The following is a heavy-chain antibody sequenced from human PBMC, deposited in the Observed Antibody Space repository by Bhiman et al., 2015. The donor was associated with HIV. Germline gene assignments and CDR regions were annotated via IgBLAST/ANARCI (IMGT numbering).Heavy chain of an antibody. V-gene: IGHV3-9*01. D-gene: IGHD2-2*01. CDR2: ISWNSDSI. CDR1: GFTFDDYA. Sequence: EVQLVESGGGLVQPGRSLRLSCAASGFTFDDYAMHWVRQAPGKGLEWVSGISWNSDSIGYADSVKGRFTISRDNAKNSLYLQMNSLRAEDTALYYCARSTKYCSPTSCYRVHYGMDVWGQGTTVTVSS. J-gene: IGHJ6*02. CDR3: ARSTKYCSPTSCYRVHYGMDV.